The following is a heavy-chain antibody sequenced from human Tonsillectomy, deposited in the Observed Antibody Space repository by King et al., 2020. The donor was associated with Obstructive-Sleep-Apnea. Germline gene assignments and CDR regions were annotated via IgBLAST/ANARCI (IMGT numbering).Heavy chain of an antibody. CDR3: AKDLGYCSGGSCPPYGMDV. Sequence: VQLVESGGGLVQPGGSLRLSCAASGFTFSSYAMSWVRQAPGKGLEWVSAISGSGGSTYYADSVKGRFTISRDNSKNTLYLQMNSLRAVDTAVYYCAKDLGYCSGGSCPPYGMDVWGQGTTVTVSS. V-gene: IGHV3-23*04. J-gene: IGHJ6*02. D-gene: IGHD2-15*01. CDR2: ISGSGGST. CDR1: GFTFSSYA.